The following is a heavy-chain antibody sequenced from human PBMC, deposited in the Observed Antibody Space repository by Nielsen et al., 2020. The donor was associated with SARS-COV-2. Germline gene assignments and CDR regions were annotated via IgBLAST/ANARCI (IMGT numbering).Heavy chain of an antibody. CDR3: ARPITNNYYYYYMDV. CDR2: ISTYNGNT. V-gene: IGHV1-18*04. D-gene: IGHD1-1*01. CDR1: GYTFTSYG. Sequence: ASVKVSCKASGYTFTSYGISWVRQAPGQGLEWMGWISTYNGNTNYAQKLQGRVTMTTDTSTSTAYMELRSLRSDDTAVYYCARPITNNYYYYYMDVWGKGTTVTVSS. J-gene: IGHJ6*03.